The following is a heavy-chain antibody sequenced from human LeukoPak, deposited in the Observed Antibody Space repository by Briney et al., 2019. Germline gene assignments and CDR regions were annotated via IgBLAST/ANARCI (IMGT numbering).Heavy chain of an antibody. J-gene: IGHJ4*02. Sequence: GGSLRLSXAASGFTVSSNYMSWVRQAPGKGLEWVSVIYSGGGTYYADSVKGRFTISRDNSKNTLYLQMNSLRAEDTAVYYCARGLDVSYFDYWGQGTLVTVSS. V-gene: IGHV3-53*01. CDR2: IYSGGGT. D-gene: IGHD2/OR15-2a*01. CDR3: ARGLDVSYFDY. CDR1: GFTVSSNY.